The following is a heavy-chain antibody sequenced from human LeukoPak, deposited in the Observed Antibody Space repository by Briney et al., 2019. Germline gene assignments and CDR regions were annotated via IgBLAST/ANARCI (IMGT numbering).Heavy chain of an antibody. J-gene: IGHJ4*02. CDR2: ISGSGGST. CDR3: AKRADSSGPYYFDY. Sequence: GGSLRLSCAASGFTFSNAWMSWVRQAPGKGLDWVSAISGSGGSTYYADSVKGRFTISRDNSKNTLYLQMNSLRAEDTAVYYCAKRADSSGPYYFDYWGQGTLVTVSS. D-gene: IGHD3-22*01. V-gene: IGHV3-23*01. CDR1: GFTFSNAW.